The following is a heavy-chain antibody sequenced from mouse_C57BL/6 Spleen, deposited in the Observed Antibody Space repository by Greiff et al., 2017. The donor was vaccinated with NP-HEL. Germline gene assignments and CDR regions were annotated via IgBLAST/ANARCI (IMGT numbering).Heavy chain of an antibody. D-gene: IGHD1-1*01. V-gene: IGHV1-82*01. CDR2: IYPGDGDT. CDR3: AHYYYGSDAY. J-gene: IGHJ3*01. Sequence: QVQLKQSGPELVKPGASVKISCKASGYAFSSSWMNWVKQRPGKGLEWIGRIYPGDGDTNYNGKFKGKATLTADKSSSTAYMQLSSLTSEDSAVYFCAHYYYGSDAYWGQGTLVTVSA. CDR1: GYAFSSSW.